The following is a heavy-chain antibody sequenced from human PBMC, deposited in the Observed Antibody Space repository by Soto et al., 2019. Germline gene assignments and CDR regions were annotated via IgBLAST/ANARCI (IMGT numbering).Heavy chain of an antibody. Sequence: QVQLQESGPGLVKPSETLSLTCTVSGGSISSYYWSWIRQPPGKGLEWIGYIYYSGSTNYNPSLKSRVTISVDTSKNQFSLKLSSVTAADTAVYYCARDSMTDDAFDIWGPGTMVTVSS. V-gene: IGHV4-59*01. J-gene: IGHJ3*02. CDR3: ARDSMTDDAFDI. D-gene: IGHD2-2*01. CDR2: IYYSGST. CDR1: GGSISSYY.